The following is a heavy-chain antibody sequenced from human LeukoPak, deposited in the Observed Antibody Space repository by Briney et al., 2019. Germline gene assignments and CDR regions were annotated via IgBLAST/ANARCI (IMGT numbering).Heavy chain of an antibody. J-gene: IGHJ4*02. CDR1: GGSFSGYY. V-gene: IGHV4-34*01. CDR2: INHSGST. CDR3: ARVRNPRLWLRNPFDY. D-gene: IGHD5-18*01. Sequence: KPSETLSLTCAVYGGSFSGYYWSWIRQPPGKGLEWIGEINHSGSTNYNPSLKSRVTTSVDTSKNQFSLKLSSVTAADTAVYYCARVRNPRLWLRNPFDYWGQGTLVTVSS.